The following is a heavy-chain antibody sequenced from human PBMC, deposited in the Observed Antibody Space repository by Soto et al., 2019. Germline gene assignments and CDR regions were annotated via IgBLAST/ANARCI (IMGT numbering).Heavy chain of an antibody. J-gene: IGHJ4*02. CDR2: IIPIFGTA. CDR1: GGTFSSYA. D-gene: IGHD5-18*01. CDR3: ASTFGYSYGLEYGY. Sequence: SVKVSCKASGGTFSSYAISWVRQAPGQGLEWMGGIIPIFGTANYAQKFQGRVTITADESTSTAYMELSSLRSEDTAVYYCASTFGYSYGLEYGYWGQGTLVTVSS. V-gene: IGHV1-69*13.